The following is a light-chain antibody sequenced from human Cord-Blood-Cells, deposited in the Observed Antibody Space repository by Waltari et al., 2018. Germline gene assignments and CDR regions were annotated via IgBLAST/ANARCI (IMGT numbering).Light chain of an antibody. CDR3: EQSYSTPYT. CDR2: AAS. Sequence: DIQMCQSPSSLSASVGDRLTITCRSRQSISSYLNWYQQKPGKAPKPLIYAASSLQSGAPSRFSGSGSGTDFTLTISSLQPEDFATYYCEQSYSTPYTFGQGTKLEIK. J-gene: IGKJ2*01. V-gene: IGKV1-39*01. CDR1: QSISSY.